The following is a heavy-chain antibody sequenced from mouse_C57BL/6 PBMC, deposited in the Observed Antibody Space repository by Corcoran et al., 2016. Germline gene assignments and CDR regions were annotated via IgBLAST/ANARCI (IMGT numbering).Heavy chain of an antibody. CDR3: ARGVDGYYDWYFDV. CDR2: IYPGSGST. D-gene: IGHD2-3*01. V-gene: IGHV1-55*01. J-gene: IGHJ1*03. Sequence: QVQLQQPGAELVKPGASVKMSCKASGYTFTSYWITWVKQRPGQGLEWIGDIYPGSGSTNYNEKFKSKATLTVDTSSSTAYMQLSSLTSEDSAVYYCARGVDGYYDWYFDVWGTGTTVTVAS. CDR1: GYTFTSYW.